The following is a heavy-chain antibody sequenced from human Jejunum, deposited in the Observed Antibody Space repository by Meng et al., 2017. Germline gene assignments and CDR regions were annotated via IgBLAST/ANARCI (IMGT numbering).Heavy chain of an antibody. CDR1: GFTFSSYA. CDR3: AKDVGLWVGELLPYYYYGMDV. D-gene: IGHD3-10*01. J-gene: IGHJ6*02. Sequence: GESLKISCAASGFTFSSYAMSWVRQAPGKGLEWVSAISGSGGSTYYADSVKGGYTISRDNSNNTLCLQMNSLRAEDTAVYYWAKDVGLWVGELLPYYYYGMDVWGQGTTVTVSS. CDR2: ISGSGGST. V-gene: IGHV3-23*01.